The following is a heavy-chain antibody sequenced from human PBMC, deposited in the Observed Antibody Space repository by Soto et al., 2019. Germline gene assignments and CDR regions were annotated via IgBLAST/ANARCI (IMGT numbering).Heavy chain of an antibody. CDR2: ISYDGSNK. Sequence: QVQLVESGGGVVQPGRSLRLSCAASGFTFSSYAMHWVRQAPGKGLEWVAVISYDGSNKYYADSVKGRFTISRDNSKNTLYLQXXXXXAEXXAXXXXXXXXXXXXXDSSGYYFRYWGQGTLVTVSS. V-gene: IGHV3-30-3*01. CDR1: GFTFSSYA. CDR3: XXXXXXXXXDSSGYYFRY. J-gene: IGHJ4*02. D-gene: IGHD3-22*01.